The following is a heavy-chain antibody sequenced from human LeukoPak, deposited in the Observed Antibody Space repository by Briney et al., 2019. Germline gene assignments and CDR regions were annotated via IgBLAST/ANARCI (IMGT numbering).Heavy chain of an antibody. CDR3: ARVSGTIRIWPQPFGDGMDV. Sequence: PGGSLRLSCAASRFTFSNYVMSWVRQAPGKGLDCVSAISGSGRSTYYADSVKGRFTISRDNSKNTLYLQMNSPRAEDTAVYYCARVSGTIRIWPQPFGDGMDVWGQGTTVTVSS. J-gene: IGHJ6*02. CDR2: ISGSGRST. V-gene: IGHV3-23*01. D-gene: IGHD2/OR15-2a*01. CDR1: RFTFSNYV.